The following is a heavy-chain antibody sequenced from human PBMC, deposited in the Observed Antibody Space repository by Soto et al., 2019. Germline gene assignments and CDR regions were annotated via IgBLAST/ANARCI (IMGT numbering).Heavy chain of an antibody. D-gene: IGHD2-21*02. V-gene: IGHV1-18*01. CDR2: ISAYNGNT. CDR1: GYTFTSYG. CDR3: ARHIVVVTAIDGAFDI. J-gene: IGHJ3*02. Sequence: ASVKVSCKASGYTFTSYGISWVLQAPGQGLEWMGWISAYNGNTNYAQKLQGRVTMTTDTSTSTAYMELRSLRSDDTAVYYCARHIVVVTAIDGAFDIWGQGTMVTVSS.